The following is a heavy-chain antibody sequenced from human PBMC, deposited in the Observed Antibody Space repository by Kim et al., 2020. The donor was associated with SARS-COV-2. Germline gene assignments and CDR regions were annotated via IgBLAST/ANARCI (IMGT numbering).Heavy chain of an antibody. CDR1: GYTFTSYD. D-gene: IGHD2-21*01. CDR3: ARVHLKSIVVVIAPRPYYYYMDV. CDR2: MNPNSGNT. Sequence: ASVKVSCKASGYTFTSYDINWVRQATGQGLEWMGWMNPNSGNTGYAQKFQGRVTMTRNTSISTAYMELSSLRSEDTAVYYCARVHLKSIVVVIAPRPYYYYMDVWGKGITVTVSS. J-gene: IGHJ6*03. V-gene: IGHV1-8*01.